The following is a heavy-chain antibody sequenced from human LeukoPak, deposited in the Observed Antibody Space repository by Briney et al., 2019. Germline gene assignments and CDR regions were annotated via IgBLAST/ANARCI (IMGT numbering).Heavy chain of an antibody. V-gene: IGHV4-59*11. D-gene: IGHD6-19*01. J-gene: IGHJ4*02. CDR2: IYYSGNT. CDR1: GGSISSHY. Sequence: SETLSLTCAVYGGSISSHYWTWIRQPPGKGLEYIGYIYYSGNTNYNPSLKSRVTISVDRSKNQFSLKLTSVTAEDTAVYYCARINSGWYFDYWGQGTLVTVSS. CDR3: ARINSGWYFDY.